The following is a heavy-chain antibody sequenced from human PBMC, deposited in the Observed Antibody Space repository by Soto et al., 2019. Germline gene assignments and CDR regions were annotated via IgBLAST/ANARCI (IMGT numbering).Heavy chain of an antibody. Sequence: ASVKVSCKASGYTFTSYGISWVRQAPGQGLEWMGWISAYNGNTNYAQKLQGRVTMTTDTSTSTAYMELRSLRSDDTAVYYCASAWGIAAAGSAAFDIWGQGTMVTVSS. CDR3: ASAWGIAAAGSAAFDI. V-gene: IGHV1-18*04. D-gene: IGHD6-13*01. J-gene: IGHJ3*02. CDR2: ISAYNGNT. CDR1: GYTFTSYG.